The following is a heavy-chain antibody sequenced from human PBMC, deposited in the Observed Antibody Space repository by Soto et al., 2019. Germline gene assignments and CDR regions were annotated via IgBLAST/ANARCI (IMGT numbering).Heavy chain of an antibody. Sequence: SLILSCAASGFTFRTYGMNWVRRAPGGGLEWVASISSSGSFIYYADSVKGRFTISRDDAEKSLYLQMNSLRAEDTALYYCAREPEGIAAALDYWGQGTLVTVSS. D-gene: IGHD6-13*01. CDR3: AREPEGIAAALDY. V-gene: IGHV3-21*01. CDR1: GFTFRTYG. J-gene: IGHJ4*02. CDR2: ISSSGSFI.